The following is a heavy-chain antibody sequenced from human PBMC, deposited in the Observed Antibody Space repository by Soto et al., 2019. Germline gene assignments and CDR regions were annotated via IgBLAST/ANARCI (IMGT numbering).Heavy chain of an antibody. V-gene: IGHV4-39*01. CDR3: ARHARSYYDSSGYWPNYFDY. D-gene: IGHD3-22*01. CDR1: GGSISSSSYY. Sequence: SETLSLTCTVSGGSISSSSYYWGWIRQPPGKGLEWIGSIYYSGSTYYDPSLKSRVTISVDTSKNQFSLKLSSVTAADTAVYYCARHARSYYDSSGYWPNYFDYWGQGTLVTVSS. CDR2: IYYSGST. J-gene: IGHJ4*02.